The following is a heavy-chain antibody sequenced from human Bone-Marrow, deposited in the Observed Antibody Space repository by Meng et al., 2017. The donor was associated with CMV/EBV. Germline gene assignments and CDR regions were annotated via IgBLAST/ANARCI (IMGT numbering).Heavy chain of an antibody. D-gene: IGHD3-9*01. CDR2: IRPNYGNA. CDR3: TRAPPGFDVGMDV. J-gene: IGHJ6*01. CDR1: GYTFISYG. Sequence: ASVKVSCKTSGYTFISYGFNWVRPVPGQGLERMGWIRPNYGNANYAQKLRGRVTMTTDTSTSTAYMELRSLRSDDTAVYYCTRAPPGFDVGMDVWGQGTTVTVSS. V-gene: IGHV1-18*01.